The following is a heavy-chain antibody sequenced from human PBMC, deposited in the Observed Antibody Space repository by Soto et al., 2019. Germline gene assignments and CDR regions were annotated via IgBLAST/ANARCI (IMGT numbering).Heavy chain of an antibody. CDR1: GFTFSSYA. J-gene: IGHJ2*01. D-gene: IGHD2-15*01. CDR2: ISGSGGST. Sequence: GGSLRLSCAASGFTFSSYAMSWVRQAPGKGLEWVSDISGSGGSTYYADSVKGRFTISRDNSKNTLYLQMISLRAEDTAVYYCAKPYCSGGSCYRWYFDLWGRGTLVTVSS. V-gene: IGHV3-23*01. CDR3: AKPYCSGGSCYRWYFDL.